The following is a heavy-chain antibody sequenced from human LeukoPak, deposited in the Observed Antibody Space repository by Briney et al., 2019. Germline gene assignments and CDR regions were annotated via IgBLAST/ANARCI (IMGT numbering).Heavy chain of an antibody. D-gene: IGHD6-19*01. Sequence: GSLRLSCAASGFTFSNAWMSWARQAPGKGLEWIGEINHSGSTNYNPSLKSRVTISVDTSKNQFSLKLSSVTAADTAVYYCARRGPRSSGWYGAFDYWGQGTLVTVSS. CDR1: GFTFSNAW. CDR3: ARRGPRSSGWYGAFDY. CDR2: INHSGST. V-gene: IGHV4-34*01. J-gene: IGHJ4*02.